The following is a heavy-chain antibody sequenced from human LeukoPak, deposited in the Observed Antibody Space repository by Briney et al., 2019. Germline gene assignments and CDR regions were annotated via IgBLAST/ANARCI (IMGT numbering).Heavy chain of an antibody. CDR3: ASRFDWLLIFDY. Sequence: GGSPRLSCAASGFTFSSYAMSWVRQAPGKGLEWVSVISGSGGSTYYADSVKGRFTISRVNSKNTLYLQMNSLRSEDTAVYYCASRFDWLLIFDYWGQGTLVTVSS. J-gene: IGHJ4*02. V-gene: IGHV3-23*01. D-gene: IGHD3-9*01. CDR2: ISGSGGST. CDR1: GFTFSSYA.